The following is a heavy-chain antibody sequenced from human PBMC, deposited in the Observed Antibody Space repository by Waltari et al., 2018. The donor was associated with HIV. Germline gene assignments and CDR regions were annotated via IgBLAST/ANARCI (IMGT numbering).Heavy chain of an antibody. D-gene: IGHD3-22*01. CDR3: ARDRGPDYYDSSGYSYYYYDMDV. CDR1: GFTFSTYS. CDR2: ISSSSRYT. V-gene: IGHV3-21*06. Sequence: EVQLVESGGGLVKPRKSLRLSCAASGFTFSTYSMTWVRKAPGKGLEWVSSISSSSRYTYYADSVRGRFSISRDNAKNLLYLQMNSLRAEDTAVYFCARDRGPDYYDSSGYSYYYYDMDVWGQGTTVTVSS. J-gene: IGHJ6*02.